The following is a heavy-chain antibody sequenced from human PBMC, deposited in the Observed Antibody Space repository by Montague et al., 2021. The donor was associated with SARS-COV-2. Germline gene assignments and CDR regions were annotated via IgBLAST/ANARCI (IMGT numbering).Heavy chain of an antibody. Sequence: SLRLSCAASGFTFDDYAMHWVRQAPGKGLEWVSGISWNSGSIGYADSVKGRFTISRDNAKNSLYLQMNSLRAEDTALYYCAKGGYCSGGSCDNWFDPWGQGTLVTVSS. D-gene: IGHD2-15*01. CDR3: AKGGYCSGGSCDNWFDP. V-gene: IGHV3-9*01. CDR2: ISWNSGSI. CDR1: GFTFDDYA. J-gene: IGHJ5*02.